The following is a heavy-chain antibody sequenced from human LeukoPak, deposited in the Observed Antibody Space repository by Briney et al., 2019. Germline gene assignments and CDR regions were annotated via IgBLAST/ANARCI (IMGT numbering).Heavy chain of an antibody. CDR3: ARDGYGSIDY. V-gene: IGHV3-23*01. CDR1: GLTFSNYA. CDR2: ITDSGRKT. Sequence: GGSLRLSCAASGLTFSNYAMNWVRQASGKGLEWVSGITDSGRKTYYADSVKGRFSISRDNAKISLYLRMNSLRAEDTAVYYCARDGYGSIDYWGQGTLVTVSS. J-gene: IGHJ4*02. D-gene: IGHD2-15*01.